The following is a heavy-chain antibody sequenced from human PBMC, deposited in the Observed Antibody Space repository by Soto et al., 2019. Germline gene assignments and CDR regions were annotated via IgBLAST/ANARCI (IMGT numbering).Heavy chain of an antibody. CDR2: IIPIFGTA. D-gene: IGHD6-13*01. Sequence: SVKVSCKASGGTFSSYAISWVRQAPGQGLEWMGGIIPIFGTANYAQKFQGRVTITADESTSTAYMELSSLRSEDTAVYYCARDSLIAAAGTGWFDPWGQGTLVTVSS. CDR1: GGTFSSYA. V-gene: IGHV1-69*13. CDR3: ARDSLIAAAGTGWFDP. J-gene: IGHJ5*02.